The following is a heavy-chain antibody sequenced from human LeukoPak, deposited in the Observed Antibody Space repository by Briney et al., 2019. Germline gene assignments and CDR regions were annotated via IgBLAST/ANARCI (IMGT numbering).Heavy chain of an antibody. V-gene: IGHV1-8*01. CDR3: ARGGIAAVGTIYYYGMDV. CDR1: GYTFTSYD. J-gene: IGHJ6*02. CDR2: MNPNSGNT. D-gene: IGHD6-13*01. Sequence: ASVTVSCKASGYTFTSYDINWVRQATGQGLEGMGWMNPNSGNTGYAQKFQGRVTMTRNTSISTAYMELSSLRSEDTAVYYCARGGIAAVGTIYYYGMDVWGQGTTVNVSS.